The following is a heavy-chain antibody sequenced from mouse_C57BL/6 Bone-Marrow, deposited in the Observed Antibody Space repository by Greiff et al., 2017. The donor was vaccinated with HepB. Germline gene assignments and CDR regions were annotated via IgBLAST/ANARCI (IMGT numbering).Heavy chain of an antibody. D-gene: IGHD1-1*01. CDR2: INPNNGGT. J-gene: IGHJ2*01. CDR1: GYTFTDYN. CDR3: ARRAGGSNHYFDY. V-gene: IGHV1-18*01. Sequence: VQLQQSGPELVKPGASVKIPCKASGYTFTDYNMDWVKQSHGKSLEWIGDINPNNGGTIYNQKFKGKATLTVDKSSSTAYMELRSLTSEDTAVYYCARRAGGSNHYFDYWGQGTTLTVSS.